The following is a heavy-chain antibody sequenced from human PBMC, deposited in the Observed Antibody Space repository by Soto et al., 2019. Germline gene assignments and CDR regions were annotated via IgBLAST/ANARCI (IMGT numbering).Heavy chain of an antibody. D-gene: IGHD6-13*01. CDR2: ISNDGSDK. CDR1: GFTFNNYG. CDR3: AKDQGIAASHGID. J-gene: IGHJ3*01. V-gene: IGHV3-30*18. Sequence: GGSLRLSCAASGFTFNNYGMHWVRQAPGKGLEWVATISNDGSDKYYADSVKGRLTISRDNSKNTVYLQMNSLRAEETAVYFCAKDQGIAASHGIDWGQGTMVTVSS.